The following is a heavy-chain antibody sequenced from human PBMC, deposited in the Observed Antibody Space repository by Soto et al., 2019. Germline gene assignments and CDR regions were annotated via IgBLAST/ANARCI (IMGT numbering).Heavy chain of an antibody. Sequence: SETLSLTCTVSGGSISSGDYYWSWIRQPPGKGLEWIGYIYYSGSTYYNPSLKSRVTISVDTSKNQFSLKLSSVTAADTAVYYCARVVFGWLREDNWFDPWGQGTLVTVSS. CDR3: ARVVFGWLREDNWFDP. CDR2: IYYSGST. V-gene: IGHV4-30-4*01. J-gene: IGHJ5*02. D-gene: IGHD5-12*01. CDR1: GGSISSGDYY.